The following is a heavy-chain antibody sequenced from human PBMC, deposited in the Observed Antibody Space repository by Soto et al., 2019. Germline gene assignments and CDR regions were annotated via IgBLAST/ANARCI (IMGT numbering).Heavy chain of an antibody. J-gene: IGHJ4*02. CDR2: INHSGST. D-gene: IGHD3-10*01. CDR3: ARGARITMVRGNY. Sequence: QVQLQQWGAGLLKPSETLSLTCAVYGGSFSGYYWSWIRQPPGKGLEWIGEINHSGSTNYNPSLKSRVTISVDTSKNQFSLKLSSVTAADTAVYYCARGARITMVRGNYWGQGTLVTVSS. CDR1: GGSFSGYY. V-gene: IGHV4-34*01.